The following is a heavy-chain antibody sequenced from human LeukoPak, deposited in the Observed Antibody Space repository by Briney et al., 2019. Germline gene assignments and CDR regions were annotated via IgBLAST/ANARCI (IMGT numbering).Heavy chain of an antibody. Sequence: SQTLSLTCAISGDSVSGNSAAWSWIRQSPSRGLEWLGRTYYRSKWYNDYAVSVKSRIIINPDTSKNQFSLQLNSVTAADTAIYYCARVVTPNWFDPWGQGTLVTVSS. CDR1: GDSVSGNSAA. J-gene: IGHJ5*02. CDR2: TYYRSKWYN. CDR3: ARVVTPNWFDP. V-gene: IGHV6-1*01.